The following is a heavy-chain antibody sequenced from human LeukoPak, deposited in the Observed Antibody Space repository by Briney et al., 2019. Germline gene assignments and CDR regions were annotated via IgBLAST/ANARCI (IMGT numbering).Heavy chain of an antibody. D-gene: IGHD4-17*01. CDR1: GGTFSSYA. Sequence: SVEVSCKASGGTFSSYAISWVRQAPGQGLEWMGGIIPIFGTANYAQKFQGRVTITADESTSTAYMELSSLRSEDTAVYYCARTDYGDYGRNYYYYYMDVWGKGPRSPSP. CDR2: IIPIFGTA. J-gene: IGHJ6*03. V-gene: IGHV1-69*13. CDR3: ARTDYGDYGRNYYYYYMDV.